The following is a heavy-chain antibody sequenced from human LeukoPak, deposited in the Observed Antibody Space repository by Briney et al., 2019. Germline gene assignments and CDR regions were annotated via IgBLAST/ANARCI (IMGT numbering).Heavy chain of an antibody. D-gene: IGHD6-13*01. CDR3: ARGIAAAPERAFDI. V-gene: IGHV4-61*02. J-gene: IGHJ3*02. CDR2: VYSTGST. Sequence: SESLSLTCTVSGGSISSGDYYWSWIRQPAGKGLEWIGRVYSTGSTDYNPSLKSRVTMSVDSSNIHFSLKMSSVTAADTALYYCARGIAAAPERAFDIWGQGTMVTVSS. CDR1: GGSISSGDYY.